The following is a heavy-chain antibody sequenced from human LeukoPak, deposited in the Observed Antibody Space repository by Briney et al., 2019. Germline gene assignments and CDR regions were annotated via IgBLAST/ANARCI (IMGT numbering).Heavy chain of an antibody. Sequence: PSETLSLTCTVSGGSISSSSYYWDWIRQPPGKGLEWIASIYYSGSTYYNPSLKSRVTISVDTSKNQFSLKLSSVTAADTAVYYCARVGIDGYADYWGQGTLVTVSS. CDR3: ARVGIDGYADY. CDR2: IYYSGST. V-gene: IGHV4-39*07. CDR1: GGSISSSSYY. D-gene: IGHD5-24*01. J-gene: IGHJ4*02.